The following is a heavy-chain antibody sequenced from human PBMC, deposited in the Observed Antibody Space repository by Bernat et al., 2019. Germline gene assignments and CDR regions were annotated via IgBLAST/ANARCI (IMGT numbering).Heavy chain of an antibody. D-gene: IGHD3-9*01. CDR2: IWYDGSNK. V-gene: IGHV3-33*01. Sequence: QVQLVESGGGVVQPGRSLRLSCAASGFTFSSYGMHWVRQAPGKGLEWVAVIWYDGSNKYHADSVKGRFTISRDNSKNTLYLQMNSLRAEDTAVYYCARSLRYFDWLLPRGYYYGMDVWGQGTTVTVSS. CDR3: ARSLRYFDWLLPRGYYYGMDV. J-gene: IGHJ6*02. CDR1: GFTFSSYG.